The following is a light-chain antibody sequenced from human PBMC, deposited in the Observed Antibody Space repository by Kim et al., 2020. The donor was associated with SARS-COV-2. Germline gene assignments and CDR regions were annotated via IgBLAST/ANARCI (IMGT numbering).Light chain of an antibody. CDR3: QTLDSNTALYI. V-gene: IGLV3-1*01. CDR1: KLGDKY. Sequence: SYELTQPPSVSVSPGQTASITCSGEKLGDKYTCWYQQKPGQSPVLVIYQDRKRPSGIPERFSGSSSGNTATLTINRTQAMEEADYYCQTLDSNTALYIFG. CDR2: QDR. J-gene: IGLJ1*01.